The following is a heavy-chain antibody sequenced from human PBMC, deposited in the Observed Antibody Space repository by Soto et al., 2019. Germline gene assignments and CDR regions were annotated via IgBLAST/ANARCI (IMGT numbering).Heavy chain of an antibody. CDR3: ARHAKIYDILTGYYIASGFDY. CDR1: GGSISSYY. V-gene: IGHV4-59*08. CDR2: IYYSGST. Sequence: PSETLSLTCTVSGGSISSYYWIWILQPTGKGLEWIGYIYYSGSTNYNPSLKSRVTISVDTSKNQFSLKLSSVTAADTAVYYCARHAKIYDILTGYYIASGFDYWGQGTLVTVSS. D-gene: IGHD3-9*01. J-gene: IGHJ4*02.